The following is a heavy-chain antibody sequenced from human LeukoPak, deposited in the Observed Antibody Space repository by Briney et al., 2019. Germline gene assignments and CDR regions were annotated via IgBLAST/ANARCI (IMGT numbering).Heavy chain of an antibody. V-gene: IGHV3-11*01. CDR1: GFTFSDYY. D-gene: IGHD5-18*01. CDR2: ISSSGSTI. Sequence: GGSLRLSCAASGFTFSDYYMSWIRQAPGKGLEWVSYISSSGSTIYYADSVKGRFTISRDNAKNSLYLQMNSLRAEDTAVYYCARDLARGYSYGYFDYWGQGTLVTVSP. J-gene: IGHJ4*02. CDR3: ARDLARGYSYGYFDY.